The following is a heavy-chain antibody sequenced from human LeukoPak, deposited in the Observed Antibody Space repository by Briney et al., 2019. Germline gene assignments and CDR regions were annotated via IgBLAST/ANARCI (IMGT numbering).Heavy chain of an antibody. J-gene: IGHJ5*02. CDR3: ARHVSGYGSVRWFDP. Sequence: SETLSLTCAVYGGSFSGYYWSWIRQPPGKGLEWIGEINHSGSTNYNPSLKSRVTISVDTSKNQFSLKLSSVTAADTAVYYCARHVSGYGSVRWFDPWGQGTLVTVSS. CDR1: GGSFSGYY. CDR2: INHSGST. D-gene: IGHD6-19*01. V-gene: IGHV4-34*01.